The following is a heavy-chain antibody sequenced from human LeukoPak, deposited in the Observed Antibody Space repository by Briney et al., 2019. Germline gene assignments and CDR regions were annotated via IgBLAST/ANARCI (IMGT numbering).Heavy chain of an antibody. CDR2: INPNSGGT. CDR1: GYTFTGYY. Sequence: ASVKVSCKASGYTFTGYYMHCVRQAPGQGLEWMGWINPNSGGTNYAQKLQGRVTMTRDTSISTAYMELSRLRSDATAVYYCARDVPGLGVSYYNGMDVWGQGTTVTVSS. J-gene: IGHJ6*02. V-gene: IGHV1-2*02. CDR3: ARDVPGLGVSYYNGMDV. D-gene: IGHD3-16*01.